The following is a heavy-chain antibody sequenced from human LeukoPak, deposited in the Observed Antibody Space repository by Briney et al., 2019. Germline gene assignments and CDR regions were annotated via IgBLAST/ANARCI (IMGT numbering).Heavy chain of an antibody. CDR3: AKEVGVTTRGSFAY. D-gene: IGHD1-26*01. V-gene: IGHV3-30*02. CDR2: IRYDGSNK. CDR1: GFTFSSYG. J-gene: IGHJ4*02. Sequence: GGSLRLSCAASGFTFSSYGMHWVRQAPGKGLEWVAFIRYDGSNKYYADSVKGRFTISRDNSKNTLYLQMNSLRDEDTAVYYCAKEVGVTTRGSFAYWGQGTLVTVSS.